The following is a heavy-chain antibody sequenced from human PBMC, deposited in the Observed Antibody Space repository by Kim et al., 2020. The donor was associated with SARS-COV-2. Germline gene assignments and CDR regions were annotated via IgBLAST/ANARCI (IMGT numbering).Heavy chain of an antibody. CDR1: GASFTDYY. J-gene: IGHJ6*02. CDR2: VNHVGNA. D-gene: IGHD3-10*01. CDR3: ARGRRIRGVPPYGLDV. V-gene: IGHV4-34*01. Sequence: SETLSLTCGVSGASFTDYYWTWIRQSPEKGLEWIGDVNHVGNAIYNPSLKSRITISVATSTNQFSLKLTSVTAADTAIYYCARGRRIRGVPPYGLDVWGQGTTVTISS.